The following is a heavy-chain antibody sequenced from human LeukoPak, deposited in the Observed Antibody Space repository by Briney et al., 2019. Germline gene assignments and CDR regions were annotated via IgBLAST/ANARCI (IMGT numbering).Heavy chain of an antibody. D-gene: IGHD1-26*01. J-gene: IGHJ4*02. CDR2: ISYDGSNK. CDR1: GFTFSSYA. Sequence: PGGSLRLSCAASGFTFSSYAMHWVRQAPGKGLEWVAVISYDGSNKYYADSVKGRFTISRDNSKNTLYLQMNSLRAEDTAVCYCAREYLGSFDYWGQGTLVTVSS. V-gene: IGHV3-30-3*01. CDR3: AREYLGSFDY.